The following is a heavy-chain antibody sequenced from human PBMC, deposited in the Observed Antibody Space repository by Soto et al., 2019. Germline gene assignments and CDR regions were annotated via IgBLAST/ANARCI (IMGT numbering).Heavy chain of an antibody. CDR2: IIPIFGTA. CDR1: GGTFSSYA. V-gene: IGHV1-69*05. CDR3: ARDRVARKGYNWNYAPLNWFDP. D-gene: IGHD1-7*01. Sequence: SVKVSCKASGGTFSSYAISWVRQAPGQGLEWMGGIIPIFGTANYAQEFQGRVTITTDESTSTAYMELSSLRSEDTAVYYCARDRVARKGYNWNYAPLNWFDPWGQGTLVTVSS. J-gene: IGHJ5*02.